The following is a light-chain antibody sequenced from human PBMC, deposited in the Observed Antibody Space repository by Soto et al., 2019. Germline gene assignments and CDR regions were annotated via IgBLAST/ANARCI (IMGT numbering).Light chain of an antibody. Sequence: IQLTQSPSSLSASVGDRVTITCRASQVISKYLDGYQQKPGTAPKLLIYFASTLEGGVPSRFSGSGSGTDFSLTISSLQPEDVATYYCQYLNSFPLTFGGGTKVESK. J-gene: IGKJ4*01. CDR3: QYLNSFPLT. CDR2: FAS. V-gene: IGKV1-9*01. CDR1: QVISKY.